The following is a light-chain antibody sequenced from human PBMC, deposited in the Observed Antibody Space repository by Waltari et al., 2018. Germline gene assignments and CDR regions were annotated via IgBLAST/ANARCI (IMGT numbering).Light chain of an antibody. CDR2: EDR. Sequence: SYVLTQQPSVSVAPGETARITCGGNSIGRKSVHWYKQRPGQAPVLVIYEDRARPSGIPGRVSGSNSGNSATLTISRVEAGDEADYYCQVWDSSDQSYVVFGGGTELIVL. CDR3: QVWDSSDQSYVV. CDR1: SIGRKS. J-gene: IGLJ2*01. V-gene: IGLV3-21*04.